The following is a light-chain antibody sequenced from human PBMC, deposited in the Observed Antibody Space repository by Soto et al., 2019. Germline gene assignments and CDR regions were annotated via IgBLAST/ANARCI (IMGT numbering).Light chain of an antibody. CDR3: SSYAGGNNGV. V-gene: IGLV2-8*01. CDR1: SSDIGTHGY. CDR2: EVN. J-gene: IGLJ3*02. Sequence: QSVLTQPPSASGSPGQSVTISCTGTSSDIGTHGYVSRYQQNPGKAPKLMLYEVNQRPSGVPDRFSGSKSGNTASLTVSGLQAEDEANYYCSSYAGGNNGVFGGGTKVTVL.